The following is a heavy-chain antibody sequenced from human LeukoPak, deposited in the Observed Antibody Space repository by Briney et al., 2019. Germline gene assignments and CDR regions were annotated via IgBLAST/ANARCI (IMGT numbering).Heavy chain of an antibody. J-gene: IGHJ4*02. Sequence: SETLSLTCTASGGSISSSSYYWGWIRQPPGKGLEWIGSIYYSGSTYYNPSLKSRVTISVDTSKNQFSLKLSSVTAADTAVYYCARELIVGATIVVTPFDYWGQGTLVTVSS. V-gene: IGHV4-39*07. CDR3: ARELIVGATIVVTPFDY. CDR1: GGSISSSSYY. D-gene: IGHD1-26*01. CDR2: IYYSGST.